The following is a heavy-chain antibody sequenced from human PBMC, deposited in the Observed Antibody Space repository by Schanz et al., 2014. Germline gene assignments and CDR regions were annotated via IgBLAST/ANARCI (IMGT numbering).Heavy chain of an antibody. Sequence: QVQLVESGGGVVQPGRSLRLSCAASGFPFSTHAMHWVRQAPGKGLEWVALVSSDGNNDYYTDSVKGRFTISRDNSKNTLYLQVGSLSAEDTAVYFCARDNRYYLFDYWGQGALVTVSA. CDR3: ARDNRYYLFDY. V-gene: IGHV3-30*03. D-gene: IGHD3-16*02. CDR1: GFPFSTHA. CDR2: VSSDGNND. J-gene: IGHJ4*02.